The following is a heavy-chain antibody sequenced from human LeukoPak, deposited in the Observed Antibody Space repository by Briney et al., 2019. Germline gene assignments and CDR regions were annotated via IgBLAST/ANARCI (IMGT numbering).Heavy chain of an antibody. CDR3: AGAPAADSSGYLGYFDY. CDR2: IYYSGST. Sequence: SETLSLTCTVSGGSISSGGYYWSWIRQHPGKGLEWIGYIYYSGSTYYNPSLKSRVTISVDTSKNQFSLKLSSVTAADTAVYYCAGAPAADSSGYLGYFDYWGQGTLVTVSS. J-gene: IGHJ4*02. V-gene: IGHV4-31*03. D-gene: IGHD3-22*01. CDR1: GGSISSGGYY.